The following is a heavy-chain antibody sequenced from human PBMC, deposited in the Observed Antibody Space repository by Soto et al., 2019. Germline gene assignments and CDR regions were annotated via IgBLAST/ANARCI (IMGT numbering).Heavy chain of an antibody. CDR1: GGSFSGYY. CDR2: INDSGST. J-gene: IGHJ6*03. D-gene: IGHD3-3*01. CDR3: AKGGRFPEARYYFLDV. V-gene: IGHV4-34*01. Sequence: SETLSLTCAVYGGSFSGYYWTWIRQPPGKGLEWIGEINDSGSTNHKPSLKSRVTMSIDTSKNQFSLNLRSVTAADTGVYYCAKGGRFPEARYYFLDVWGNGTTVTVSS.